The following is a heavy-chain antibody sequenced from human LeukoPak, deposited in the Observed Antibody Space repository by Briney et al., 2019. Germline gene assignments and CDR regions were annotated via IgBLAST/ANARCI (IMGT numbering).Heavy chain of an antibody. J-gene: IGHJ4*02. CDR2: IIPILGIA. CDR1: GGTFSSYA. Sequence: SVKVSCKASGGTFSSYAISWVRQAPGQGLEWMGRIIPILGIANYAQKFQGRVTMTRDTSISTAYMELSRLRSDDTAVYYCARDPITIFGVVIARFDYWGQGTLVTVSS. CDR3: ARDPITIFGVVIARFDY. D-gene: IGHD3-3*01. V-gene: IGHV1-69*04.